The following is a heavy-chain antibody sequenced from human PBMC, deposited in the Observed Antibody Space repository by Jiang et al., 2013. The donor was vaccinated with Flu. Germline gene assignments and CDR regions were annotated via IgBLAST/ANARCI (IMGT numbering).Heavy chain of an antibody. CDR1: GGSISSSNW. J-gene: IGHJ3*02. D-gene: IGHD3-3*01. CDR2: IYHSGST. V-gene: IGHV4-4*02. Sequence: KPSGTLSLTCAVSGGSISSSNWWSWVRQPHGKGLEWIGEIYHSGSTNYNPSLKSRVTISVDKSKNQFSLKLSSVTAADTAVYYCARRTLYYDFWSGYYKSDAFDIWGQGTMVTVSS. CDR3: ARRTLYYDFWSGYYKSDAFDI.